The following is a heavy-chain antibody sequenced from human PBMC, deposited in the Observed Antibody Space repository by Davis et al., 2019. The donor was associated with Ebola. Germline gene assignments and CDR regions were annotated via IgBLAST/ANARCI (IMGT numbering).Heavy chain of an antibody. Sequence: PSETLSLTCAVYGGSFSGYYWSWIRQPPGKGLEWIGEINHSGSTNYNPSLKSRVTISVDTSKNQFSLKLSSVTAADTAVYYCARMGYYGGKTFDPWGQGTLVTVSS. CDR3: ARMGYYGGKTFDP. CDR2: INHSGST. CDR1: GGSFSGYY. J-gene: IGHJ5*02. D-gene: IGHD4-23*01. V-gene: IGHV4-34*01.